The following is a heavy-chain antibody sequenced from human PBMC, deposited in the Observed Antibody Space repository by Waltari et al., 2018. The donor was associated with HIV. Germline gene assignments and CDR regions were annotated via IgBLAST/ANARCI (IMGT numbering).Heavy chain of an antibody. CDR1: GGSISSSSYY. V-gene: IGHV4-39*01. Sequence: QLQLQESGPGLVKPSETLSLTCTVSGGSISSSSYYWGWIRQPPGKGLEWIGSIYYSGSTYYNPSLKSRVTISVDTSKNQFSLKLSSVTAADTAVYYCARQTTIFGVGFFDYWGQGTLVTVSS. CDR3: ARQTTIFGVGFFDY. CDR2: IYYSGST. J-gene: IGHJ4*02. D-gene: IGHD3-3*01.